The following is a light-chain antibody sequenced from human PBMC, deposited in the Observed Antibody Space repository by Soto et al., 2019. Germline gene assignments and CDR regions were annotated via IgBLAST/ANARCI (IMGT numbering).Light chain of an antibody. CDR3: QEYVNSPIT. V-gene: IGKV3-20*01. CDR2: GAS. J-gene: IGKJ5*01. Sequence: EIVLTQSPGTLSLSPGDRATLSCRASESVSSNYLAWYQQKPAQAPRLLIYGASRRATGIPDRFSGSGSGTDFTLTISRQEPEYFAVYYCQEYVNSPITLGQGTRLEIQ. CDR1: ESVSSNY.